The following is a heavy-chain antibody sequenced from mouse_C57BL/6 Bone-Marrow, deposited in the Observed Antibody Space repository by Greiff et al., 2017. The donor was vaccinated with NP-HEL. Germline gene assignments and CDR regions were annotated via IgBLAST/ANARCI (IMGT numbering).Heavy chain of an antibody. J-gene: IGHJ3*01. V-gene: IGHV1-80*01. CDR2: IYPGDGDT. CDR3: ARGAY. CDR1: GYEFSNYW. Sequence: QVQLQQSGAELVKPGASVKISCKASGYEFSNYWMNWVKQRPGKGLEWIGQIYPGDGDTNYNGKFKDKATLTADKSSSTAYMQLSRLTAEDSAFYFCARGAYWGQGTLVTVSA.